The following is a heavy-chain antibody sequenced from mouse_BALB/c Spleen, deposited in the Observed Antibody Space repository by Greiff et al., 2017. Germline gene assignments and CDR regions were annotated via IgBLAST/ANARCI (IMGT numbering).Heavy chain of an antibody. Sequence: QVQLKQSGAELVRPGASVTLSCKASGYTFTDYEMHWVKQTPVHGLEWIGAIDPETGGTAYNQKFKGKATLTADKSSSTAYMELRSLTSEDSAVYYCTRRRAGGPVAYWGQGTLVTVSA. D-gene: IGHD3-3*01. CDR1: GYTFTDYE. CDR3: TRRRAGGPVAY. V-gene: IGHV1-15*01. J-gene: IGHJ3*01. CDR2: IDPETGGT.